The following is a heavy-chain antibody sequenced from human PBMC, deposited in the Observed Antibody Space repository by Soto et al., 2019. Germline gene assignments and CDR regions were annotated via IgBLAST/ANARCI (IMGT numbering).Heavy chain of an antibody. J-gene: IGHJ6*02. CDR2: ISSSSSYI. CDR1: GFTFSSYS. V-gene: IGHV3-21*01. CDR3: ASPPPYSYGMDV. D-gene: IGHD5-18*01. Sequence: PGGSLRLSCAASGFTFSSYSMNWVRQAPGKGLEWVSSISSSSSYIYYADSVKGRFTISRDNAKNSLYLQMNSLRAEDTAVYYCASPPPYSYGMDVWGQGTTVTVSS.